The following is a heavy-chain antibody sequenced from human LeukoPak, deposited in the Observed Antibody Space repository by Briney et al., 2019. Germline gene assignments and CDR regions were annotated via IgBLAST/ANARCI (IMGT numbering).Heavy chain of an antibody. V-gene: IGHV3-30*18. CDR3: AKSHPPTVTTEEGEYLQY. D-gene: IGHD4-17*01. J-gene: IGHJ1*01. CDR2: ISFDGSNQ. CDR1: GFTFSSFG. Sequence: GGSLRHSCAASGFTFSSFGMHWVRQAPGQGLEWVAVISFDGSNQYYADSVKGRFTIYRDNFKNTVYLQMNSLRAEETAVYYCAKSHPPTVTTEEGEYLQYWGQGTLVTVSS.